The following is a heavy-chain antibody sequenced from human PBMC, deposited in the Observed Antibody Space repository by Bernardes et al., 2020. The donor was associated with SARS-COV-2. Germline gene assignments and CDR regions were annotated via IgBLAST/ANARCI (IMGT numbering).Heavy chain of an antibody. J-gene: IGHJ6*03. V-gene: IGHV4-34*01. Sequence: TLSLTCAVYGGSFSGYYWSWIRQPPGKGLEWIGEINHSGSTNYNPSLKSRVTISVDTSKNQFSLKLSSVTAADTAVYYCARGLRKNYCSSTSRCSTHYYYYMDVWGKGTTVTVSS. CDR3: ARGLRKNYCSSTSRCSTHYYYYMDV. CDR2: INHSGST. CDR1: GGSFSGYY. D-gene: IGHD2-2*01.